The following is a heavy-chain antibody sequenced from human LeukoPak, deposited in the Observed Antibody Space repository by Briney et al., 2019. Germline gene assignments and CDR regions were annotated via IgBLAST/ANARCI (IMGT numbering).Heavy chain of an antibody. CDR1: GFTVSSNY. Sequence: PGGSLRLSCAASGFTVSSNYMGWVRQAPGKGLQWVANIKTDGSEKYYVDSVKGRFTISRDNAKNSLYLQMNSLRAEDTAVYYCATYSSLNRREFQYWGQGTLLTVSS. J-gene: IGHJ1*01. CDR3: ATYSSLNRREFQY. CDR2: IKTDGSEK. V-gene: IGHV3-7*01. D-gene: IGHD3-22*01.